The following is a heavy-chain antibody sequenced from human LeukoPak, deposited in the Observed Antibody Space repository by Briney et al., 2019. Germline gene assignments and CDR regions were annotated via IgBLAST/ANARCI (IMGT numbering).Heavy chain of an antibody. V-gene: IGHV4-59*01. Sequence: PSETLSLTCTVSGGSISSYYWSWIRQPPGKGLEWIGYIYYSGSTNYNPSLKSRVTISVDTSKNQFSLKLSSVTAADTAVYYCARAGSTSRSQPFDYWGQGTLVTVSS. J-gene: IGHJ4*02. CDR2: IYYSGST. CDR3: ARAGSTSRSQPFDY. CDR1: GGSISSYY. D-gene: IGHD2-2*01.